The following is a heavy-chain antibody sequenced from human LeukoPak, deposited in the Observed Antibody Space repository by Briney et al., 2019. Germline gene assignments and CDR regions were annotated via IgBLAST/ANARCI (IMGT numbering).Heavy chain of an antibody. J-gene: IGHJ4*02. V-gene: IGHV3-23*01. CDR1: GFTLRNYA. D-gene: IGHD7-27*01. CDR2: IGAGDKYT. CDR3: AKDPPWAPG. Sequence: GGSLRLSCAASGFTLRNYAMSWVRQAPGKGLEWVSSIGAGDKYTYYGDSVKGRFTISRDNSKNTLYLQMNSLRAEDTAVYYCAKDPPWAPGGGQGTLVTVSS.